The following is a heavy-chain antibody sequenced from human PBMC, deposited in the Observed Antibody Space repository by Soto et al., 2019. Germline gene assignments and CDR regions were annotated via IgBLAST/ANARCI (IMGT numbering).Heavy chain of an antibody. CDR2: ISGRDGST. CDR3: ARDRERDAWYEDY. J-gene: IGHJ4*02. CDR1: GFTFSSYA. V-gene: IGHV3-23*04. Sequence: VQLVESGGGVVQPGRSLRLSCAASGFTFSSYAMHWVRQAPGKGLEWVSVISGRDGSTYYADSVKGRFTISRDNSKNTLYLQMNSLRAEDTAVYYCARDRERDAWYEDYWGQGTLVTVSS. D-gene: IGHD6-13*01.